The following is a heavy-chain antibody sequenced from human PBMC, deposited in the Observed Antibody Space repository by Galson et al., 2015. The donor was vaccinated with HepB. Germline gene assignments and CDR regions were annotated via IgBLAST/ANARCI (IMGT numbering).Heavy chain of an antibody. D-gene: IGHD3-16*02. J-gene: IGHJ3*02. CDR2: ISAYNGNT. V-gene: IGHV1-18*01. CDR3: ARDRENMITFGGVIVKNAFDI. CDR1: GYTFTSYG. Sequence: SVKVSCKASGYTFTSYGISWVRQAPGQGLEWMGWISAYNGNTNYAQKLQGRVTMTTDTSTNTAYMELRSLRSDDTAVYYCARDRENMITFGGVIVKNAFDIWGQGTMVTVSS.